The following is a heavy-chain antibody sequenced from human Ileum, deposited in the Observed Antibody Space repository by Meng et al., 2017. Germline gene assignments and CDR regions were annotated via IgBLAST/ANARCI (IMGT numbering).Heavy chain of an antibody. CDR3: ARDWDWVVWDY. Sequence: EVPLVESGGGLVQPGGSLTLSCAASGFIFSTYSMHWVRHAPGKGLVWVSQIKTDGRTTAYADSVKGRFTISRDNAKSTLYLEMNSLRAEDAAVYYCARDWDWVVWDYWGQGTLVTVSS. CDR1: GFIFSTYS. J-gene: IGHJ4*02. CDR2: IKTDGRTT. D-gene: IGHD3/OR15-3a*01. V-gene: IGHV3-74*01.